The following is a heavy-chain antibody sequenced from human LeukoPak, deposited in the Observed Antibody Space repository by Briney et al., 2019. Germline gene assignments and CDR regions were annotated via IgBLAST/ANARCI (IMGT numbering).Heavy chain of an antibody. J-gene: IGHJ4*02. V-gene: IGHV1-18*01. D-gene: IGHD6-19*01. Sequence: ASVKVSCKASGYTFTSYGISWVRQAPGQGLEWMGWVSAYNGYTNYARKLQGRLTMTADTSTSTAYMELRSLRSDDTAVYYCARARAVAGSDFDYWGQGTLVTVSS. CDR1: GYTFTSYG. CDR3: ARARAVAGSDFDY. CDR2: VSAYNGYT.